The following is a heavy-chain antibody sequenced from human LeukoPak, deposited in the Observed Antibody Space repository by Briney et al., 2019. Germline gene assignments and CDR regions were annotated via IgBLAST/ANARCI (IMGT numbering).Heavy chain of an antibody. J-gene: IGHJ3*02. CDR3: ARDKSWYGAFDI. CDR2: ISSSSSYI. CDR1: GFTFSSYS. V-gene: IGHV3-21*01. D-gene: IGHD6-13*01. Sequence: GGSPRLSCAASGFTFSSYSMNWVRQAPGKGLEWVSSISSSSSYIYYADSVKGRFTISRDNAKNSLYLQMNSLRAEDTAVYYCARDKSWYGAFDIWGQGTMVTVSS.